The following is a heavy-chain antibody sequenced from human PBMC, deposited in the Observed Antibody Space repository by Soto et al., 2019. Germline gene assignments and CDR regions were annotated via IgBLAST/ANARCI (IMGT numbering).Heavy chain of an antibody. D-gene: IGHD1-26*01. CDR1: GFTFSNYA. CDR2: IRASGVTT. V-gene: IGHV3-23*01. J-gene: IGHJ4*02. CDR3: AKGAIGRLDY. Sequence: DVQLLDSGGGLVQPGRSLRLSCAASGFTFSNYAMSWVRQAPGKGLGWVSTIRASGVTTFYADSARGRFTISRDNSKNTLSLQMNSLTADDTAIYYCAKGAIGRLDYWGQGTLVTVSS.